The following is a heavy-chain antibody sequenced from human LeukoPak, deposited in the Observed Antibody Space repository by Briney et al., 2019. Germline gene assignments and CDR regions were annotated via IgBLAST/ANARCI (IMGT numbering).Heavy chain of an antibody. D-gene: IGHD3-9*01. CDR2: IYSGGST. J-gene: IGHJ6*02. CDR3: AREGLRYFGWLEAPYGMDV. V-gene: IGHV3-53*01. Sequence: PGGSLRLSCAASGFTVSSNYMSWVRQAPGKGLEWVSVIYSGGSTYYADSVKGRFTISRDNSKNTLYLQMNSLRAEDTAVYYCAREGLRYFGWLEAPYGMDVWGQGTTVTVSS. CDR1: GFTVSSNY.